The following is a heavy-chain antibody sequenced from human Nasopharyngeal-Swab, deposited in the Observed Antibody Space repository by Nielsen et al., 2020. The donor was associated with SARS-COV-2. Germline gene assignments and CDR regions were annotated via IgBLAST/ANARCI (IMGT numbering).Heavy chain of an antibody. CDR1: GFSFVNYW. CDR3: AKDIRGYYDFSP. V-gene: IGHV3-7*03. CDR2: IKQDGSEE. J-gene: IGHJ5*02. D-gene: IGHD3-3*01. Sequence: GESLKISCAGSGFSFVNYWMSWVRQAPGKGLEWMANIKQDGSEEYYVGSVRGRFTISRDNAENSLYLQMNSLRAEDTAVYYCAKDIRGYYDFSPWGLGTLVTVAS.